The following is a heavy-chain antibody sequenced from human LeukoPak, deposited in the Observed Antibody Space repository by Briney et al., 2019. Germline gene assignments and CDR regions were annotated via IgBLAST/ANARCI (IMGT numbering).Heavy chain of an antibody. Sequence: GGSLRLSCAASGFTFSSYWMSWVRQAPGKGLEWVANIKQDGSEKYYVDSVKGRFTISRDNAKNSLYLQMNSLRAEDTAVYYCARDVLLSSSYWNYYYGMDVWGQGTTVTVSS. V-gene: IGHV3-7*05. D-gene: IGHD6-6*01. J-gene: IGHJ6*02. CDR1: GFTFSSYW. CDR2: IKQDGSEK. CDR3: ARDVLLSSSYWNYYYGMDV.